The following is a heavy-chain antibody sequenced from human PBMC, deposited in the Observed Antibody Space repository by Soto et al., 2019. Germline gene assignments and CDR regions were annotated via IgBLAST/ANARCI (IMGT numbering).Heavy chain of an antibody. CDR2: IVVGSGNT. CDR1: GFTFTSSA. Sequence: QMQLVQSGPEVKKPGTSVKVSCKASGFTFTSSAMQWVRQARGQRLEWIGWIVVGSGNTNYAQKVQERVSITRDMYTRTAYMELSSLRSEDTAVYYCAAGVTYDGNFDIWGQGTMVTVSS. V-gene: IGHV1-58*02. D-gene: IGHD5-12*01. J-gene: IGHJ3*02. CDR3: AAGVTYDGNFDI.